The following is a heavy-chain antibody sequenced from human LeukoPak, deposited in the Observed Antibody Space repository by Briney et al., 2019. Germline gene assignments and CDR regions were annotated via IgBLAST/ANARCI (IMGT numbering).Heavy chain of an antibody. CDR1: GFTFSSYS. Sequence: GGSLRLSCAASGFTFSSYSMNWVRQAPGKGLEWVSVISGSGGSTYYADSVKGRFTISRDNSKNTLYLQMNSLRAEDTAVYYCAKGYSSGWYGRVGYYFDYWGQGTLVTVSS. D-gene: IGHD6-19*01. CDR3: AKGYSSGWYGRVGYYFDY. V-gene: IGHV3-23*01. CDR2: ISGSGGST. J-gene: IGHJ4*02.